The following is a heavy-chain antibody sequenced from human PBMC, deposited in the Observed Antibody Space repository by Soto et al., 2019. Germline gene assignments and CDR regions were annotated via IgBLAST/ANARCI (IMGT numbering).Heavy chain of an antibody. Sequence: ASVKVSCKASGGTFSSYAISWVRQAPGQGLEWMGRIIPIFGTANYAQKFQGRVTITADESTSTAYMELSSLRSEDTAVYYCASVTNIVVDPNAFDIWGQGTMVTVSS. CDR1: GGTFSSYA. J-gene: IGHJ3*02. V-gene: IGHV1-69*13. CDR3: ASVTNIVVDPNAFDI. CDR2: IIPIFGTA. D-gene: IGHD2-2*01.